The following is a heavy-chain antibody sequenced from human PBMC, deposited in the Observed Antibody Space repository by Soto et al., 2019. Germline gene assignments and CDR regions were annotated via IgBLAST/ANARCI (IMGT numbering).Heavy chain of an antibody. V-gene: IGHV4-4*02. CDR1: GGSISSSNW. CDR3: ARDPPISQYYYDSSGYLRYFAL. D-gene: IGHD3-22*01. Sequence: SETLSLTCAVSGGSISSSNWWSWVRQPPGKGLEWIGEIYHSGSTNYNPSLKSRVTISVDKSKNQFSLKLSSVTAADTAVYYCARDPPISQYYYDSSGYLRYFALWGRGTPVPVSS. J-gene: IGHJ2*01. CDR2: IYHSGST.